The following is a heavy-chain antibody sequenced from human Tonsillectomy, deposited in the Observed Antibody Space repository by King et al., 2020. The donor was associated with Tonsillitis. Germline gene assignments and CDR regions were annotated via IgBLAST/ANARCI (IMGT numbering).Heavy chain of an antibody. CDR2: ISVSGSSK. Sequence: QLVQYGGGLVKPGGSLRLSCAASGFTLSDYYMSWIRQAPGKGLEWISYISVSGSSKHYADSVKGRFTISRDNANNLLYLQMNSLRAEDTAVYYCARDKLRFLEWYFFDNWGQGTLVTVSS. CDR3: ARDKLRFLEWYFFDN. D-gene: IGHD3-3*01. CDR1: GFTLSDYY. J-gene: IGHJ4*02. V-gene: IGHV3-11*01.